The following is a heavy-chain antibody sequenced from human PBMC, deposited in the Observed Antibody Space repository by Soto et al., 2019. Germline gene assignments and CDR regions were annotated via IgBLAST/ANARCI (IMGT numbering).Heavy chain of an antibody. CDR1: GFTFSSYA. J-gene: IGHJ5*02. Sequence: GGSLRLSCAASGFTFSSYAMSWVRQAPGKGLEWVSAISGSGGSTYYADSVKGRFTISRDNSKNTLYLQMNSLRAEDTAVYYCAKDPLGEPRWFGERWFDPWGQGTLVTVSS. CDR3: AKDPLGEPRWFGERWFDP. D-gene: IGHD3-10*01. CDR2: ISGSGGST. V-gene: IGHV3-23*01.